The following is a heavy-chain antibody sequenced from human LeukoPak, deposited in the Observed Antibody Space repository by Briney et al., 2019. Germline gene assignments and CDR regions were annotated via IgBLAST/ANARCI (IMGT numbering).Heavy chain of an antibody. D-gene: IGHD3-3*01. CDR2: ISAYNGNT. J-gene: IGHJ4*02. CDR3: ARGRDYDFWSGYSY. CDR1: GYTFTSYG. Sequence: ASVKVSCKASGYTFTSYGISWVRQAPGQGLEWMGWISAYNGNTNYAQKLQGRVTMTTDTSTSTAYMELSSLRSEDMAVYYCARGRDYDFWSGYSYWGQGTLVTVSS. V-gene: IGHV1-18*03.